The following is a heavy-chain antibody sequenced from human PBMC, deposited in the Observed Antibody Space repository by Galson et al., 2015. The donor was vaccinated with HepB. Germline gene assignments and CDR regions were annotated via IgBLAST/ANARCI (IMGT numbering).Heavy chain of an antibody. V-gene: IGHV1-2*06. CDR2: INPKSGGT. Sequence: SVKVSCKASGYTFTGYYIQWVRQAPGQGLEWVGLINPKSGGTKIAQKFQGRVTMTRDSSISTAYIELRSLRSDDTAIYYCARGEDLIVVVPATMDYWGQGTVVTVSS. J-gene: IGHJ4*02. CDR1: GYTFTGYY. D-gene: IGHD2-15*01. CDR3: ARGEDLIVVVPATMDY.